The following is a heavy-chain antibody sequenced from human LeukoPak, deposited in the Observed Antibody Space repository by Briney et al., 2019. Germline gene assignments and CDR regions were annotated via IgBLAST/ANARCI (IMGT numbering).Heavy chain of an antibody. V-gene: IGHV3-23*01. J-gene: IGHJ5*02. CDR3: AKIFHTDGYYLGEHLFDA. Sequence: GGSLRLSCAASGFTFNNYAMSWVRQAPGKGPEWLSAISGSGGSTTDADSVKGRFTTSRDNPKSTLYLQMNSLRAEDTAIYYCAKIFHTDGYYLGEHLFDAWGQGTLVTVSS. CDR1: GFTFNNYA. D-gene: IGHD3-22*01. CDR2: ISGSGGST.